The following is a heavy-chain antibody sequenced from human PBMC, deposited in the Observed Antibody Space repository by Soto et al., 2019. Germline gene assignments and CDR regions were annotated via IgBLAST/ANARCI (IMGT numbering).Heavy chain of an antibody. J-gene: IGHJ4*02. CDR3: ARVCGSGSAVDY. D-gene: IGHD3-10*01. Sequence: QVQLVQSGAEVKKPGASVKVSCKASGYTFTSYGISWVRQAPGQGLEWMGWISANNGNTNNAQKLQGRVTRTTDTSTSTAHMGRRSMRSDDTAVDYCARVCGSGSAVDYWGPGPLVTVSS. CDR2: ISANNGNT. CDR1: GYTFTSYG. V-gene: IGHV1-18*01.